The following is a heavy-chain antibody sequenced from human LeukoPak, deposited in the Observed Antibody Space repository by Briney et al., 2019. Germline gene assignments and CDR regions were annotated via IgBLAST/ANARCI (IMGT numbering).Heavy chain of an antibody. Sequence: ASVKVSCKASGYTFTGYYMHWVRQAPGQGLEWMGWINPNSGGTNYAQKFQGRVTMTRDTSISTAYMELSRLRSDDTAVYYCARDNGYSNNYYYYGMDVWGQGTTVTVSS. CDR3: ARDNGYSNNYYYYGMDV. V-gene: IGHV1-2*02. D-gene: IGHD4-11*01. J-gene: IGHJ6*02. CDR2: INPNSGGT. CDR1: GYTFTGYY.